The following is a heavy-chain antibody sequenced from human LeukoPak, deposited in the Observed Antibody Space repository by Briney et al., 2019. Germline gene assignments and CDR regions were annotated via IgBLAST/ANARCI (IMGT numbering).Heavy chain of an antibody. D-gene: IGHD2-21*01. CDR3: AREGDGSRYYFDY. CDR2: INGRGGII. CDR1: GFSSSNYY. J-gene: IGHJ4*02. Sequence: PGGSLRLSCKASGFSSSNYYMNWVRQAPGKGLEWLSHINGRGGIINYADSVKGRFTISRDNARNSLDLHMSSLGAEDTAVYYCAREGDGSRYYFDYWGQGILVTVSS. V-gene: IGHV3-48*04.